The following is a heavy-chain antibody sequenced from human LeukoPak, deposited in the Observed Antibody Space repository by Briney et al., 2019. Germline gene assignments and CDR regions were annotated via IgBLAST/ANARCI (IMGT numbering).Heavy chain of an antibody. CDR2: INHSGST. Sequence: SETLSLTCAVYGGSFSGYYWSWIRQPPGKGLEWIGEINHSGSTNYNPSLKSRVTISVDTSKNQFSLKLSSVTAADTAVYYCARGGIAVAGTKFSDYWGQGTLVTVSS. D-gene: IGHD6-19*01. V-gene: IGHV4-34*01. CDR3: ARGGIAVAGTKFSDY. CDR1: GGSFSGYY. J-gene: IGHJ4*02.